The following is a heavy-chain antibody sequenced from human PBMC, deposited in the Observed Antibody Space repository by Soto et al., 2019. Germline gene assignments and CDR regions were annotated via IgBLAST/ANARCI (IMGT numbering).Heavy chain of an antibody. CDR2: ISYDGSNK. CDR3: SRNYYDSSGPPDY. J-gene: IGHJ4*02. V-gene: IGHV3-30-3*01. CDR1: GFTFSSYA. D-gene: IGHD3-22*01. Sequence: QVQLVESGGGVVQPGRSLRLSCAASGFTFSSYAMHWVRQAPGKGLEWVAVISYDGSNKYYADFVKGRFTISRDNSKNTLYLQMNSLRAEDTAVYYCSRNYYDSSGPPDYWGQGTLVTVSS.